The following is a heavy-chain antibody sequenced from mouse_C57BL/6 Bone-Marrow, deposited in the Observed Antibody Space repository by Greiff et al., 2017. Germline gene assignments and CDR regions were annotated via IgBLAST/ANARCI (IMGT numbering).Heavy chain of an antibody. Sequence: VQLQQPGAELVKPGASVKLSCKASGYTFTSYWMHWVKQRPGQGLEWIGMIHPNGGSTNYNEKFKGKATLTVDKSSSTAYMQLSSLTSEDSAVXCGGRVTAVVARYFDVWGTGTTVTVSS. J-gene: IGHJ1*03. V-gene: IGHV1-64*01. CDR1: GYTFTSYW. CDR2: IHPNGGST. CDR3: GRVTAVVARYFDV. D-gene: IGHD1-1*01.